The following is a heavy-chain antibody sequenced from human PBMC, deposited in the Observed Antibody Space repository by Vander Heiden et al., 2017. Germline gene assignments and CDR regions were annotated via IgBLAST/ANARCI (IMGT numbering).Heavy chain of an antibody. CDR1: GFTFSHYF. J-gene: IGHJ6*02. V-gene: IGHV3-74*01. Sequence: EVQLVESGGGLVQPGGSRRLSCAASGFTFSHYFIHWVRQAPGKGLVWVSNINGDGGTTNYADSVKGRFTISRDNAKNTLYLQMNNLRAEDTAVYYCARGNYGMDVWGQGTTVTVS. CDR3: ARGNYGMDV. CDR2: INGDGGTT.